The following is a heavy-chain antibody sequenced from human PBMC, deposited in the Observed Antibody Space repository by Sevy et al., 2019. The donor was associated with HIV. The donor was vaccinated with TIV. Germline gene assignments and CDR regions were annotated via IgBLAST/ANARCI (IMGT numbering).Heavy chain of an antibody. J-gene: IGHJ4*02. CDR1: GFTFRSYG. D-gene: IGHD3-9*01. CDR2: ISFDGRNT. V-gene: IGHV3-30*18. Sequence: GGSLRLSCAGSGFTFRSYGIHWVRQSPGKGLEWVAFISFDGRNTYSADSVKGRFTVSRDNSNNTVYLQMNNLRTEDTAMYYCAKDILGDNSPWFFFDYWGQGTQVTVSS. CDR3: AKDILGDNSPWFFFDY.